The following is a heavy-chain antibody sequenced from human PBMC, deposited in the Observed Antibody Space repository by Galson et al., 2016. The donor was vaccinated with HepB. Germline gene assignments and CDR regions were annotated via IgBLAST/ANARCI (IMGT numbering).Heavy chain of an antibody. V-gene: IGHV3-23*01. Sequence: SLRLSCAASGFAFESHVMGWVRQAPGKGLEWVLIITANGAGTNYEDSVKGRFSISRDNSDYTLYLQMNSLRAEDTAVYYCAKVAPMGYFFESWGQGILVTVSS. CDR2: ITANGAGT. CDR3: AKVAPMGYFFES. J-gene: IGHJ4*02. CDR1: GFAFESHV. D-gene: IGHD3-10*01.